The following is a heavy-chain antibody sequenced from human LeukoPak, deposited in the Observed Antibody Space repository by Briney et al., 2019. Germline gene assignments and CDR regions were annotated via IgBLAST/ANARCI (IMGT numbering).Heavy chain of an antibody. Sequence: GASVKVSCKASGYTFTSYGISWVRQAPGQGLEWMGWISAYNGNTNYAQKLQGRVTMTTDTSTSTAYMELRSLRSDDTAVYYCARPYSSSWYEGWFDPWGQGTLVTVSS. CDR3: ARPYSSSWYEGWFDP. D-gene: IGHD6-13*01. CDR2: ISAYNGNT. CDR1: GYTFTSYG. V-gene: IGHV1-18*01. J-gene: IGHJ5*02.